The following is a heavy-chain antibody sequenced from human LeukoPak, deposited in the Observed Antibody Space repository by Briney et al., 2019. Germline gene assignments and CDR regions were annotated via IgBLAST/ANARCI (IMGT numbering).Heavy chain of an antibody. Sequence: GGSLRLSCAASGFTFSNHGMHCVRQAPGRGLEWVTYIRYDGGNEQYAESVKGRFTISRDNSKNTVDLQMNSLRVEDTAVYYCVKGGNTAIVGATSFDYWGQGTLVTVSS. CDR1: GFTFSNHG. CDR2: IRYDGGNE. D-gene: IGHD1-26*01. V-gene: IGHV3-30*02. CDR3: VKGGNTAIVGATSFDY. J-gene: IGHJ4*02.